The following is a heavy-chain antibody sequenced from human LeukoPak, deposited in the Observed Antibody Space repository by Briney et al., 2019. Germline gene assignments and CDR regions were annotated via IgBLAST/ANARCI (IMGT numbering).Heavy chain of an antibody. CDR1: GGTFSSYA. J-gene: IGHJ3*02. CDR3: ARAELLDAFDI. V-gene: IGHV1-69*05. D-gene: IGHD3-10*01. CDR2: IIPIFGTA. Sequence: SVKVSCKASGGTFSSYAISWVRQAPGQGLEWMGGIIPIFGTANYAQKLQGRVTMTTDTSTSTAYMELRSLRSDDTAVYYCARAELLDAFDIWGQGTMVTVSS.